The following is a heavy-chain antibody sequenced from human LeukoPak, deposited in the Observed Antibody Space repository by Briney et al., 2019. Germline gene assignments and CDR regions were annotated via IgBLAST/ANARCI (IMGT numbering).Heavy chain of an antibody. D-gene: IGHD3-10*01. V-gene: IGHV3-48*01. J-gene: IGHJ4*02. CDR3: ARSEVTPYGYFDY. Sequence: GGSLRLSCAASGFTFSSYSVNWVRQAPGKGLEWVSYISSSSSTIYYVESVKGRFTISRDNAKNSLYLQMNSLRAEDTAVYYCARSEVTPYGYFDYWGQGTLVTVSS. CDR2: ISSSSSTI. CDR1: GFTFSSYS.